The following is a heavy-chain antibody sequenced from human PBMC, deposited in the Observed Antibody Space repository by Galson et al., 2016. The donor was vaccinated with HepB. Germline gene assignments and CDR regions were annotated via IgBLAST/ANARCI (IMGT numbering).Heavy chain of an antibody. V-gene: IGHV3-48*02. CDR2: ISSSSSTI. CDR1: GLTFRSYA. Sequence: SLRLSCAASGLTFRSYAFSWLRQAPGKGLEWVSYISSSSSTIYYADSVKGRFTISRDNAKNSLYLQMNSLRDEDTAVYYCARDGGIPGAAFDIWGQETMVTVSS. CDR3: ARDGGIPGAAFDI. D-gene: IGHD3-16*01. J-gene: IGHJ3*02.